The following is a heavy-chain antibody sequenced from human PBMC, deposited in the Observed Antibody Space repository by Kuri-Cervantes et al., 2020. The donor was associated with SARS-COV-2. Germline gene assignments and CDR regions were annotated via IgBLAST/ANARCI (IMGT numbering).Heavy chain of an antibody. V-gene: IGHV1-24*01. Sequence: ASVKVSCKVSGYTLTELSMHWVRQAPGKGLEWMGGFDPEDGETIYAQKFQGRVTITADESTSTAYMELSNLRSEDTAVYYCARSPFIGDLGNAHYYYYMDVWGKGTTVTVSS. CDR2: FDPEDGET. CDR3: ARSPFIGDLGNAHYYYYMDV. CDR1: GYTLTELS. J-gene: IGHJ6*03. D-gene: IGHD4-17*01.